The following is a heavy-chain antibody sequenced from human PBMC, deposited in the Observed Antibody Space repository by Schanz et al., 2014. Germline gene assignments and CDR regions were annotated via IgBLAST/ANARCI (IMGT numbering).Heavy chain of an antibody. CDR2: MNPDSGNT. CDR1: GYNITSYD. Sequence: QVHLVQSGAEVKKPGASVKVSCKASGYNITSYDFNWVRQAPGQGLEWMGWMNPDSGNTGYAQKFQGRVTFTADKSTSTAYMELSSLKSEDTAVYYCARGPLGTSPWGQGTLVTVSS. J-gene: IGHJ5*02. V-gene: IGHV1-8*01. D-gene: IGHD5-12*01. CDR3: ARGPLGTSP.